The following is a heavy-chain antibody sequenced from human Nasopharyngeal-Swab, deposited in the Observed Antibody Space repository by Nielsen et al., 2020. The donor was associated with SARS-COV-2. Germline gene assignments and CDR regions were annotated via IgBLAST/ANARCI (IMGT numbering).Heavy chain of an antibody. V-gene: IGHV3-30*03. Sequence: GESLKISCAASGFTFSSYGMHWVRQAPGKGLEWVAVISYDGSNKYYADSVKGRFTISRDNSKNTLYLQMNSLRAEDTAVYYCARGSGSYKEILFDYWGQGTLVTVPS. J-gene: IGHJ4*02. CDR2: ISYDGSNK. CDR3: ARGSGSYKEILFDY. D-gene: IGHD1-26*01. CDR1: GFTFSSYG.